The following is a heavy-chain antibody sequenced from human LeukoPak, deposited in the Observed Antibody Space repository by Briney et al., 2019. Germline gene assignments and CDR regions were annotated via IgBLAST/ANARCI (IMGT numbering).Heavy chain of an antibody. V-gene: IGHV3-21*06. CDR3: ARDTRQTSVTNFDS. J-gene: IGHJ4*02. Sequence: PWESLRLSCATSGFTFSSYAMDWVRQAPGKGLEWVSSISSGGNYKYYGDSVWGRFTISRDDAKNSLYLEMNSLRAEDTAVYYCARDTRQTSVTNFDSWGQGTLVIVSS. CDR2: ISSGGNYK. CDR1: GFTFSSYA. D-gene: IGHD4-17*01.